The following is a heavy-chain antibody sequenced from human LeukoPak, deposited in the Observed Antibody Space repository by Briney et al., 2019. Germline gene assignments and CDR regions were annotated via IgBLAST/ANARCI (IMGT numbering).Heavy chain of an antibody. V-gene: IGHV4-59*01. Sequence: SETLSLTCTVSGGSISSYYWSWIRQPPGKGLEWIGYIYCSGSTNYNPSLKSRVTISVDTSKNQFSLKLSSVTAADTAVYYCAASGGSPDAFDIWGQGTMVTVSS. D-gene: IGHD3-16*01. J-gene: IGHJ3*02. CDR2: IYCSGST. CDR3: AASGGSPDAFDI. CDR1: GGSISSYY.